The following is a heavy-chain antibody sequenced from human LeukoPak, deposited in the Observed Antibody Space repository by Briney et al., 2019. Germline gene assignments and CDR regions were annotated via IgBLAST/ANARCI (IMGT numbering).Heavy chain of an antibody. CDR1: GFTFSNAW. CDR2: IKSKTDGGTT. Sequence: GGSLRLSCAASGFTFSNAWMSWVRQAPGKGLEWVGRIKSKTDGGTTDYAAPVKGRFTISRDDSKNTLYLQMNSLKTEDTAVYYCTTDWSTVTSYYYGMDVWGQGTTVTVSS. V-gene: IGHV3-15*01. CDR3: TTDWSTVTSYYYGMDV. D-gene: IGHD4-11*01. J-gene: IGHJ6*02.